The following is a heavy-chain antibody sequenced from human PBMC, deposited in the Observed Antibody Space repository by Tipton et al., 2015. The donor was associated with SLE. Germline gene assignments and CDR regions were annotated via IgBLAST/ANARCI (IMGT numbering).Heavy chain of an antibody. CDR3: VVCSPSSCSYFDY. D-gene: IGHD2-2*01. J-gene: IGHJ4*02. CDR2: IYTGGNT. CDR1: GGSISSSSHY. Sequence: TLSLTCTVSGGSISSSSHYWGWIRQPPGKGLEWIGRIYTGGNTKYNPSLESRVTLSVDASKDQFSLRLTSVTAADTAVYYCVVCSPSSCSYFDYWGQGRLVTVSS. V-gene: IGHV4-61*02.